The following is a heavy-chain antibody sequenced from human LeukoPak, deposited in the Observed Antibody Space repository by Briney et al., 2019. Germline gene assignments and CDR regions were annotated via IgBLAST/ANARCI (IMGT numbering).Heavy chain of an antibody. CDR1: GFTFSSYE. V-gene: IGHV3-48*03. CDR3: ARLGVTTMLWVTYYYYYMDV. CDR2: ISSSGSTI. Sequence: PGGSLRLSCAASGFTFSSYEMNWVRQAPGKGLEWVSYISSSGSTIYYADSVKGRFTISRDNAKNSLYLQMNSLRAEDTAVYYCARLGVTTMLWVTYYYYYMDVWGKGTTVTVSS. D-gene: IGHD4-17*01. J-gene: IGHJ6*03.